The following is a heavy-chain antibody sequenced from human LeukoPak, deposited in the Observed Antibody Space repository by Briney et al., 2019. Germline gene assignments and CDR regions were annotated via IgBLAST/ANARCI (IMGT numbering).Heavy chain of an antibody. Sequence: GASVKVSCKVSGYTLTELSMHWVRQAPGKGLEWMGGFDPEDGETIYAQKFQGRVTMTEDTSTDTAYMELSSLRSEDTAVYYCATLAYCGGDCYSYYYYYMDVWGKGTTVTISS. V-gene: IGHV1-24*01. CDR2: FDPEDGET. D-gene: IGHD2-21*02. CDR3: ATLAYCGGDCYSYYYYYMDV. J-gene: IGHJ6*03. CDR1: GYTLTELS.